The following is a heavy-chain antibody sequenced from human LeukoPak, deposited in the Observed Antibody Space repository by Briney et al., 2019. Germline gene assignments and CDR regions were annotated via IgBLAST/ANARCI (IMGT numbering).Heavy chain of an antibody. Sequence: GGSLRLSCAASGFTFSSYEMTWVRQAPGKGLEWVSYISSSGSTIYYADSVKGRFTISRDNAKNSLYLQMNSLRAEDTAVYYCARGTHYYDISGYDYWGQGTLVIVSS. D-gene: IGHD3-22*01. CDR1: GFTFSSYE. CDR3: ARGTHYYDISGYDY. CDR2: ISSSGSTI. J-gene: IGHJ4*02. V-gene: IGHV3-48*03.